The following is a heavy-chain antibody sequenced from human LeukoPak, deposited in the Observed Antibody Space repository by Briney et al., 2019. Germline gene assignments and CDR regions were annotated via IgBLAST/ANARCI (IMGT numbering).Heavy chain of an antibody. J-gene: IGHJ4*02. CDR2: INHSGST. D-gene: IGHD3-3*01. CDR1: GGSFSGYY. Sequence: SETLSLTCAVYGGSFSGYYWSWIRQPPGKGLEWIGEINHSGSTNYNPSLKSRVTISVDTSKNQFSLKLSSVTAADTAVYYCARALGRIRFLEWLSPIGYWGQGTLVTVSS. V-gene: IGHV4-34*01. CDR3: ARALGRIRFLEWLSPIGY.